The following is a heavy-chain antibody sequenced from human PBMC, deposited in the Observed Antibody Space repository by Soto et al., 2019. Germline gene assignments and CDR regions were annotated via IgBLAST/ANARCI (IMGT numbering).Heavy chain of an antibody. CDR1: GGSISSYY. V-gene: IGHV4-59*08. CDR3: ARRHGSCFDY. Sequence: SETLSLTCTVSGGSISSYYWSWIRQPPGKGLEWIGYIYYSGSTNYNPSLKSRVTISVDTSKNQFSLKLSSVTAADTAVYYCARRHGSCFDYWGQGTLVTVSS. CDR2: IYYSGST. J-gene: IGHJ4*02.